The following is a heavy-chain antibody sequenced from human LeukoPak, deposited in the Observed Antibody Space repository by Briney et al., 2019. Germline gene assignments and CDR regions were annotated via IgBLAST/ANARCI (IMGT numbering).Heavy chain of an antibody. CDR1: GFTFSSYS. D-gene: IGHD6-19*01. CDR3: ARQYSSGWCWGY. Sequence: GGSLRLSCAASGFTFSSYSMNWVRQAPGRGLEWVSSISSSSSYIYYADSVKGRFTISRDNAKNSLYLQMNSLRAEDTAVYYCARQYSSGWCWGYWGQGTLVTVSS. CDR2: ISSSSSYI. V-gene: IGHV3-21*01. J-gene: IGHJ4*02.